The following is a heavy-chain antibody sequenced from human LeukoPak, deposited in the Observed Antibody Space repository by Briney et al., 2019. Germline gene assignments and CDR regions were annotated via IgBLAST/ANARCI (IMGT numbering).Heavy chain of an antibody. Sequence: PGGSLRLPCAASGFTFGMYTMSWVRQAPGKGLEWISTINSHADNTYYAASVKGRFTISRDNSKNTLSLQMNGLRAEDTAVYYCAKDGLCPDVCPTQLVVAGYFDSWGQGILVTVSS. V-gene: IGHV3-23*01. CDR2: INSHADNT. J-gene: IGHJ4*02. CDR1: GFTFGMYT. CDR3: AKDGLCPDVCPTQLVVAGYFDS. D-gene: IGHD3-22*01.